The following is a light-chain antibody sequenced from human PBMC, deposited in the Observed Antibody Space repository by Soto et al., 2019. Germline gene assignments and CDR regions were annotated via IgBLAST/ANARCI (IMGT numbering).Light chain of an antibody. J-gene: IGLJ1*01. CDR3: SAWDVSLNGHYA. Sequence: SYELTQPPSVSVAPGQTARITCGGTNIEIKSVHWYQQKPGQAPVLVVYDDGDRTTGIPERFSGSKSGNTASLAISGLQSEDEADYFFSAWDVSLNGHYAFGTGTKLTVL. CDR1: NIEIKS. CDR2: DDG. V-gene: IGLV3-21*02.